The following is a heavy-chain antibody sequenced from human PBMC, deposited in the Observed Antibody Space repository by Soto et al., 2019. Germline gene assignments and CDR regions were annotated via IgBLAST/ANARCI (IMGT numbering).Heavy chain of an antibody. CDR2: IYYSGST. J-gene: IGHJ4*02. V-gene: IGHV4-59*08. D-gene: IGHD2-15*01. CDR3: ARRWGRSFDY. CDR1: GGSISSYY. Sequence: SETLSLTCTVSGGSISSYYWSWIRQPPGKGLEWIGYIYYSGSTNYNPSLKSRVTISVDTSKNQFSLKLSSVTAADTAVYYCARRWGRSFDYWGQGALVTVSS.